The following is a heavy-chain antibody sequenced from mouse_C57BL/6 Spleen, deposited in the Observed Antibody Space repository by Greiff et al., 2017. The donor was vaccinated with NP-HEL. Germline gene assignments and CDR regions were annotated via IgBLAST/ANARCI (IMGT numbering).Heavy chain of an antibody. CDR1: GYTFTSYD. Sequence: VQLVESGPELVKPGASVKLSCKASGYTFTSYDINWVKQRPGQGLEWIGWIYPRDGSTKYNEKFKGKATLTVDTSSSTAYMELHSLTSEDSAVYFCARGENWGYFDYWGQGTTLTVSS. CDR3: ARGENWGYFDY. CDR2: IYPRDGST. D-gene: IGHD4-1*01. J-gene: IGHJ2*01. V-gene: IGHV1-85*01.